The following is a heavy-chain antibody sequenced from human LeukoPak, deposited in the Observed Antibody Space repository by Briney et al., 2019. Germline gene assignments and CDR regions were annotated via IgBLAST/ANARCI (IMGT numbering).Heavy chain of an antibody. CDR3: AKGYYYDSSGYFPRYYYFDY. J-gene: IGHJ4*02. V-gene: IGHV1-2*06. Sequence: GASVKVSCKASGGTFSSYTISWVRQAPGQGLEWMGRINPNSGGTNYAQKFQGRVTMTRDTSISTAYMELSRLRSDDTAVYYCAKGYYYDSSGYFPRYYYFDYWGQGTLVTVSS. CDR2: INPNSGGT. D-gene: IGHD3-22*01. CDR1: GGTFSSYT.